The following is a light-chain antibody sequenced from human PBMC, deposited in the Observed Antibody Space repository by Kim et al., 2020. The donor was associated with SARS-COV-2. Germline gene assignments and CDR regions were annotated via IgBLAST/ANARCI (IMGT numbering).Light chain of an antibody. CDR1: SGSVSSSYY. Sequence: QTVVTQEPSFSVSPGGTVTLTCGLSSGSVSSSYYPSWFQQTPGQAPRTLIYNTSTRSSGVPDRFSGSILGNKAALTITGAQADDESDYYCVLYVGSGVWVFGGGTKLTVL. J-gene: IGLJ3*02. CDR2: NTS. CDR3: VLYVGSGVWV. V-gene: IGLV8-61*01.